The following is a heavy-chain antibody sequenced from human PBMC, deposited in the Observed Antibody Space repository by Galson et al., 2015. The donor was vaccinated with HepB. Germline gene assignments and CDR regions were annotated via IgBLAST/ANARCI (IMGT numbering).Heavy chain of an antibody. Sequence: CLRLSCAASGFNVRNNYITWVRQAPGKGLEWVSIISGGDTTHYSDSVKGRFTISRDNSRNTLYLQMNSLRAEDTAVYYCARYHPYMGLDYWGQGTQVTVSS. J-gene: IGHJ4*02. CDR1: GFNVRNNY. D-gene: IGHD5-18*01. V-gene: IGHV3-66*01. CDR3: ARYHPYMGLDY. CDR2: ISGGDTT.